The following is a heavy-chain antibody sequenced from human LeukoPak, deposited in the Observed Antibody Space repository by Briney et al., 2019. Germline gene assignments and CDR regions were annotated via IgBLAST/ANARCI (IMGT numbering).Heavy chain of an antibody. J-gene: IGHJ4*02. CDR1: GFTFSSYA. CDR2: ISYDGSNK. V-gene: IGHV3-30*04. Sequence: PGGSLRLSCAASGFTFSSYAMHWVRQAPGKGLEWVAVISYDGSNKYYADSVKGRFTISRDNSKNTLYLQMNSLRAEDTAVYYCARDSKGGQGSSWYYFDYWGQGTLVTVSS. CDR3: ARDSKGGQGSSWYYFDY. D-gene: IGHD6-13*01.